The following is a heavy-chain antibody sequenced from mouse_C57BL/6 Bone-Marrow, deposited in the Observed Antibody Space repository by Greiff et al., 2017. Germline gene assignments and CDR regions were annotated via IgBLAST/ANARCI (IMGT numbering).Heavy chain of an antibody. J-gene: IGHJ1*03. CDR2: INPSTGGT. CDR3: ARGGGSYWYFDV. V-gene: IGHV1-42*01. Sequence: VQLQQSGPELVKPGASVKISCKASGYSFTGYYMNWVKQSPEKSLEWIGEINPSTGGTTYNQKFKAKATLTVDKSSSTAYMQLKSLTSEDSAVYYCARGGGSYWYFDVWGTGTTVTVSS. CDR1: GYSFTGYY. D-gene: IGHD1-1*01.